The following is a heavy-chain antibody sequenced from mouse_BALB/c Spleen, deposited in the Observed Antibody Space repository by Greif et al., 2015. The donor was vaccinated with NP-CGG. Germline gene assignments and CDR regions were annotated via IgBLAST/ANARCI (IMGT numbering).Heavy chain of an antibody. CDR3: ARYDGYYYYAMDY. J-gene: IGHJ4*01. D-gene: IGHD2-3*01. CDR1: GFAFSSYD. Sequence: EVHLVESGGGSVKPGGSLKLSCAASGFAFSSYDMSWVRQTPEKRLEWVAYISSGGGSTYYPDTVKGRFTISRDNAKNTLYLQMSSLKSEDTAMYYCARYDGYYYYAMDYWGQGTSVTVSS. V-gene: IGHV5-12-1*01. CDR2: ISSGGGST.